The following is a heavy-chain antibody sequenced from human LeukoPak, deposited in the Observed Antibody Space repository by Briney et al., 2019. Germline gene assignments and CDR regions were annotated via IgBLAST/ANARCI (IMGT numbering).Heavy chain of an antibody. CDR1: GFTFSSYA. CDR3: AKDFDGSTWFGRYYMDV. D-gene: IGHD6-13*01. J-gene: IGHJ6*03. V-gene: IGHV3-23*01. CDR2: ISGSGGST. Sequence: PGGSLRLSCAASGFTFSSYAMSWVRQAPGKGLEWVSAISGSGGSTYYADSVKGRFTISRDNSKNTLYLQMNSLRAEDTAVYYCAKDFDGSTWFGRYYMDVWGKGTTVTVSS.